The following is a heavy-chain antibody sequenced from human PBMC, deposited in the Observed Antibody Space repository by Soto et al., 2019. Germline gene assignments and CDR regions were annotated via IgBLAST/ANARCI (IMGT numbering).Heavy chain of an antibody. CDR2: ISHGVIYT. CDR3: SRGGGGGVFDH. J-gene: IGHJ4*02. D-gene: IGHD2-21*01. CDR1: GFTFSDHY. V-gene: IGHV3-11*05. Sequence: QVQLVESGGGLVKPGGSLRLSCATSGFTFSDHYMSWIRQAPGKGLEFISYISHGVIYTNYGDSVKRRFTISRDKAKNSLLLQVNTLSDEDTAVYYGSRGGGGGVFDHWGQGTLVTVSS.